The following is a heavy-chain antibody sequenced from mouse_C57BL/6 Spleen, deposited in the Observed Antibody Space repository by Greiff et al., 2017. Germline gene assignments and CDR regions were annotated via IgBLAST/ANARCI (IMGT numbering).Heavy chain of an antibody. J-gene: IGHJ2*01. CDR1: GFTFSDYG. V-gene: IGHV5-17*01. CDR3: ARKDFDY. Sequence: DVMLVESGGGLVKPGGSLKLSRAASGFTFSDYGMHWVRQAPEKGLEWVAYISSGSSTIYYADTVKGRFTISRDNAKNTLFLQMTSLRSEDTAMYYCARKDFDYWGQGTTLTVSS. CDR2: ISSGSSTI.